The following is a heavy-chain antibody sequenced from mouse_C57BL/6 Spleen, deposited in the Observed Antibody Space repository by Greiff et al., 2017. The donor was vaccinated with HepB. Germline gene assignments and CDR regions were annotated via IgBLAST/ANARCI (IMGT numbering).Heavy chain of an antibody. CDR1: GYTFTSYG. CDR2: IYPRSGNT. D-gene: IGHD1-1*01. CDR3: ARPFTTVVYFDY. J-gene: IGHJ2*01. V-gene: IGHV1-81*01. Sequence: QVHVKQSGAELARPGASVKLSCKASGYTFTSYGISWVKQRTGQGLEWIGEIYPRSGNTYYNEKFKGKATLTADKSSSTAYMELRSLTSEDSAVYFCARPFTTVVYFDYWGQGTTLTVSS.